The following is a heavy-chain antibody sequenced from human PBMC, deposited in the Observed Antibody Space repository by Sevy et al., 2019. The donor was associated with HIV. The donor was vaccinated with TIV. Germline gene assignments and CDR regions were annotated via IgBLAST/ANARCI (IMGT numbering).Heavy chain of an antibody. Sequence: SGPTLVNPTQTLTLTCTFSGFSLSTSGEYVGWIRQPPGKALGWLALIYWNDDKRFTPSLKSRLAITKDTSKNQVVLTMTDMDPADTATYYCAHRGYLNPFDYWGQGTLVTVSS. J-gene: IGHJ4*02. V-gene: IGHV2-5*01. CDR2: IYWNDDK. CDR1: GFSLSTSGEY. CDR3: AHRGYLNPFDY. D-gene: IGHD3-16*02.